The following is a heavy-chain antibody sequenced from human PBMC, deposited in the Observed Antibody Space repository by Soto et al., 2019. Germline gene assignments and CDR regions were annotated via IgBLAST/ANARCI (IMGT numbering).Heavy chain of an antibody. V-gene: IGHV3-30*18. J-gene: IGHJ6*02. CDR2: ISYDGSNK. CDR3: AKVPLLDYDILTGYWGVGDYYYGMDV. Sequence: PGGSLRLSCAASGFTFSSYGMHWVRQAPGKGLEWVAVISYDGSNKYYADSVKGRFTISRDNSKNTLYLQMNSLRAEDTAVYYCAKVPLLDYDILTGYWGVGDYYYGMDVWGQGTTVTVSS. CDR1: GFTFSSYG. D-gene: IGHD3-9*01.